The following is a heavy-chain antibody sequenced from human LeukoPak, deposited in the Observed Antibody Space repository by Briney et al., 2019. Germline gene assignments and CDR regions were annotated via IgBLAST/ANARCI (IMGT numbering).Heavy chain of an antibody. CDR1: GFTFSSSA. CDR2: IVVGSGNT. CDR3: AAVFFSSTVPYFDH. Sequence: SVKVSCEASGFTFSSSAIQWVRQVRGQRLEWIGWIVVGSGNTNYAQKFQDRVTITKDMSTMTAYMELSSLRSEDTALYYCAAVFFSSTVPYFDHWAQGTLVTVSS. J-gene: IGHJ4*02. V-gene: IGHV1-58*02. D-gene: IGHD2-2*01.